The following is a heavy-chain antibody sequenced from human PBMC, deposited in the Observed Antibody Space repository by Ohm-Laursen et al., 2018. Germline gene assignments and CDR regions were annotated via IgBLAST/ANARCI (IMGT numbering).Heavy chain of an antibody. CDR3: ARVRVVINWFDP. CDR1: GGSISSGGYY. Sequence: TLSLTCTVSGGSISSGGYYWSWIRQHPGKGLEWIGYIYYSGSTYYNPSLKSRVTISVDTSKNQFSLKLSSVTAADTAVYYCARVRVVINWFDPWGQGTLVTVSS. CDR2: IYYSGST. V-gene: IGHV4-31*03. J-gene: IGHJ5*02. D-gene: IGHD3-10*01.